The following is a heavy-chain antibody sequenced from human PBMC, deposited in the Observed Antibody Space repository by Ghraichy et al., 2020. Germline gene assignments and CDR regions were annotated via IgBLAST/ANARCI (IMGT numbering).Heavy chain of an antibody. Sequence: GGSLRLSCVASGFTFDDYTMHWVRQAPGKGLEWVSLISWDGGSTYYADSVKGRFTISRDNSKNSLYLQMNSLRTEDTALYYCAKDGGYSYGYGTLDYWGQGTLVTVSS. J-gene: IGHJ4*02. CDR2: ISWDGGST. CDR3: AKDGGYSYGYGTLDY. CDR1: GFTFDDYT. D-gene: IGHD5-18*01. V-gene: IGHV3-43*01.